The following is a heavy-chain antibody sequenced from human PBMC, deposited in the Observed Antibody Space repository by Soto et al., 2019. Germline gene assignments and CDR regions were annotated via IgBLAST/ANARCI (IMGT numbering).Heavy chain of an antibody. CDR3: ARARRTTVTTTRANWFDP. D-gene: IGHD4-4*01. CDR1: GGSFSGYY. Sequence: SETLSLTCAVYGGSFSGYYWSWIRQPPGKGLEWIGEINHSGSTNYNPSLKSRVTISVDTSKNQFSLKLSSVTAADTAVYYCARARRTTVTTTRANWFDPRGQGTLLTVSS. V-gene: IGHV4-34*01. CDR2: INHSGST. J-gene: IGHJ5*02.